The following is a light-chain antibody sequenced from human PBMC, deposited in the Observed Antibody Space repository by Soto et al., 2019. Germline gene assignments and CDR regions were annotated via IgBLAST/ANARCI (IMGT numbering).Light chain of an antibody. V-gene: IGLV2-14*01. Sequence: QSALTQPASVSGSPGQSITISCTGTSSDVGGYNYVSWYQQHPGKAPKLLIYEVTNRPSGVSNRFSGPKSGNTASLTISGLQAEDEADYYCSSYTSNSIPVVFGGGTKLTVL. CDR2: EVT. CDR1: SSDVGGYNY. CDR3: SSYTSNSIPVV. J-gene: IGLJ2*01.